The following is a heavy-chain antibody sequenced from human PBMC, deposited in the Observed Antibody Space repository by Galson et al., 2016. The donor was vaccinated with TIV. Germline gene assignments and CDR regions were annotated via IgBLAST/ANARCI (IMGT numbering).Heavy chain of an antibody. CDR1: GFTFSRFA. CDR2: ITDSGGNT. D-gene: IGHD2-15*01. J-gene: IGHJ4*02. Sequence: SLRLSCAASGFTFSRFAMSWVRQAPGKGLEWVSTITDSGGNTYYADSVKGRFTISRDNSKNTLYLQMNSLRAEDTAVYYCAKGANIVVVVAAYYFEYWGQGTLVTVSS. CDR3: AKGANIVVVVAAYYFEY. V-gene: IGHV3-23*01.